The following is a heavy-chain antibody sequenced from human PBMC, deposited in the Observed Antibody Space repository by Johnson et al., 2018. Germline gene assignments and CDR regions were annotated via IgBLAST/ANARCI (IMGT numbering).Heavy chain of an antibody. CDR2: IWYDGSNK. J-gene: IGHJ3*02. Sequence: QVQLLETGGGVVQPGRSLRLSCAASGFTFSSYGMHWVRQAPGKGLEWVAVIWYDGSNKYYADSVKGRFTISRDNSKNTLYLQMNSLRAEDTAVYYCARDLNYDSREGAFDIWGQGTMVTVSS. CDR1: GFTFSSYG. CDR3: ARDLNYDSREGAFDI. D-gene: IGHD3-22*01. V-gene: IGHV3-33*01.